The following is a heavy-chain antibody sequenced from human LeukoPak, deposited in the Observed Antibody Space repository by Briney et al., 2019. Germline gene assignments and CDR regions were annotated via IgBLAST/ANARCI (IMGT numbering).Heavy chain of an antibody. Sequence: PSETLSLTCTASSDSITNSNYYWGWVRQSPGRGLEWLGNIFYNGGPYYNPSFKSRVAISVDTSKNHFSLTLNAVTAADTAVYYCASYSGTYSAFEIWGQGTPVTVSS. CDR1: SDSITNSNYY. CDR2: IFYNGGP. D-gene: IGHD1-26*01. CDR3: ASYSGTYSAFEI. V-gene: IGHV4-39*07. J-gene: IGHJ3*02.